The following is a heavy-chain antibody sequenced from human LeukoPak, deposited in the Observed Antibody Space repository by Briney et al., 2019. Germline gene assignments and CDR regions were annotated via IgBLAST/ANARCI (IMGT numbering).Heavy chain of an antibody. CDR1: GFTFSDTR. D-gene: IGHD2/OR15-2a*01. CDR3: ARDWFHAIDY. V-gene: IGHV3-74*01. Sequence: PGGSLRLSCAASGFTFSDTRMHWVRQAPGEGLVWVSRIRSDGSDTRYAESVKGRFTISRDNAKNTLYLQMNSLRAEDTAVYYCARDWFHAIDYWGQGTLVTVSS. J-gene: IGHJ4*02. CDR2: IRSDGSDT.